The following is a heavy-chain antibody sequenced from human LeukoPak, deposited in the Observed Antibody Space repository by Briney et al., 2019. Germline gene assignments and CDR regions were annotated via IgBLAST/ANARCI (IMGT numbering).Heavy chain of an antibody. V-gene: IGHV1-18*01. CDR1: GYTFTSYG. CDR2: ISAYNGNT. D-gene: IGHD2-15*01. Sequence: ASVKVSCKASGYTFTSYGISWVRQAPGQGLEWMGWISAYNGNTNYAQKLQGRVTMTTDTSTSTAYMELRSLRSDDTAVYYCARDPGYCSGGTCRIDYWGQGTLVTVSS. J-gene: IGHJ4*02. CDR3: ARDPGYCSGGTCRIDY.